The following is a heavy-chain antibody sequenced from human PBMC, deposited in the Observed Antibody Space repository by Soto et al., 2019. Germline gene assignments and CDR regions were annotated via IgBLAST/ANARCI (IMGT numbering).Heavy chain of an antibody. CDR2: INPSGGST. D-gene: IGHD2-2*01. V-gene: IGHV1-46*01. CDR1: GYTFTSYY. CDR3: ARDRKRRDIVVVPAAMGAFDI. J-gene: IGHJ3*02. Sequence: ASVKVSCKASGYTFTSYYMHWVRQAPGQGLEWMGIINPSGGSTSYAQKFQGRVTMTRDTSTSTVYMELSSLRSEDTGVYYCARDRKRRDIVVVPAAMGAFDIWGQGTMVTVSS.